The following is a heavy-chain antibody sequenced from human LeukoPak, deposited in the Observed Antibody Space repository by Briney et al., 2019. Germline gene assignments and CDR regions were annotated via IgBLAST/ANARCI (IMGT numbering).Heavy chain of an antibody. CDR3: ARGRDGGSYYKAMPLDY. V-gene: IGHV3-33*01. D-gene: IGHD3-10*01. CDR2: IWYDGSNK. J-gene: IGHJ4*02. CDR1: GFTFSSYG. Sequence: AGGSLRLSCAASGFTFSSYGMHWVRQAPGKGLEWVAVIWYDGSNKYYADSVKGRFTISRDNSKNTLYLQMNSLRAEDTAVYYCARGRDGGSYYKAMPLDYWGQGTLVTVSS.